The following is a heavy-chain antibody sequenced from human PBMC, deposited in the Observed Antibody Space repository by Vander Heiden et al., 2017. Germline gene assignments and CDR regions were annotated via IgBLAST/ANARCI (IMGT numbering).Heavy chain of an antibody. V-gene: IGHV3-9*01. CDR2: ISWNSGSI. Sequence: EVQLVESGGGLVQPGRSLRLSCAASGFTFDDYGMHWVRQAPGKGLEWVSGISWNSGSIGYADSVKGRVTISRDNAKNSLYLQMNSLRAEDTALYYCAKNLREISVAGGFDYWGQGTLVTVSS. D-gene: IGHD6-19*01. J-gene: IGHJ4*02. CDR1: GFTFDDYG. CDR3: AKNLREISVAGGFDY.